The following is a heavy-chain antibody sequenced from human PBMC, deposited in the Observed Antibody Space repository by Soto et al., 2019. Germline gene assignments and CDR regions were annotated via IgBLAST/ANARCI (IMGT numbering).Heavy chain of an antibody. Sequence: GASVKVSCKASGYTFTGYYMHWVRQAPGQGLEWMGWINPNSGGTNYAQKFQGWVTMTRDTSIGTAYMELSRLRSDDTAVYYCARDQYSSSSVYYYGMDVWGQGTTVTVSS. V-gene: IGHV1-2*04. CDR2: INPNSGGT. J-gene: IGHJ6*02. D-gene: IGHD6-6*01. CDR3: ARDQYSSSSVYYYGMDV. CDR1: GYTFTGYY.